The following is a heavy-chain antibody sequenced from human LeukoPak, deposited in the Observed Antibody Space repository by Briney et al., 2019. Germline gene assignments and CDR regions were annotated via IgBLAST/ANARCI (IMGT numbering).Heavy chain of an antibody. D-gene: IGHD7-27*01. CDR1: GGSISSYY. CDR3: ARAEIIGEFDY. J-gene: IGHJ4*02. Sequence: SETLSLTCTVSGGSISSYYWSWLRQPPGKGLEWIGYIYYSGSTNYNPSLKSRVTISVDTSKNQFSLKLSSVTAADTAVYYCARAEIIGEFDYWGQGTLVTVSS. CDR2: IYYSGST. V-gene: IGHV4-59*01.